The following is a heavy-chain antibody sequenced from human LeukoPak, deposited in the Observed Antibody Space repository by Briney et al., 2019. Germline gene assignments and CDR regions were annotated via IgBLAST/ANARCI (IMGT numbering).Heavy chain of an antibody. Sequence: EASVKVSCKASGYSFTSYPMHWVRQAPGQRLEWVGWINVGNGNTKYSQKVQGRVTITRDTSASTVYMELSSLRSEDTAVYYCARDGRYFDWFSDYWGQGTLVTVSS. CDR3: ARDGRYFDWFSDY. V-gene: IGHV1-3*01. J-gene: IGHJ4*02. CDR1: GYSFTSYP. CDR2: INVGNGNT. D-gene: IGHD3-9*01.